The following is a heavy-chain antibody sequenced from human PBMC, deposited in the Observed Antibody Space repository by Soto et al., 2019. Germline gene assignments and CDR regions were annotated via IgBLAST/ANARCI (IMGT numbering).Heavy chain of an antibody. Sequence: GASVKVSCKVSGYTLTELSMHWVRQAPGKGLEWMGGFDPEDGETIYAQKFQGRVTMTEDTSTDTAYMELSSLRSEDTAVYYCATEGYCTNGVCYTVDWFDPWGQGTLVTVSS. J-gene: IGHJ5*02. CDR2: FDPEDGET. D-gene: IGHD2-8*01. V-gene: IGHV1-24*01. CDR1: GYTLTELS. CDR3: ATEGYCTNGVCYTVDWFDP.